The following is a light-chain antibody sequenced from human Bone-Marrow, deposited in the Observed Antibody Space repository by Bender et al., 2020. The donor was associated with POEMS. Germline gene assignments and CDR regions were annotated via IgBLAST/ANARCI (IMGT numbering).Light chain of an antibody. Sequence: QSALTQPPSASGSPGQSVTISCTGTSSDVGRYDYVSWYQHHPGKAPKLMIYDISKRPSGVPDRFSASKSGNTASLTISGLQAEDEADYFCCSYAGSYSYVFGSGTRVTVL. CDR1: SSDVGRYDY. CDR2: DIS. V-gene: IGLV2-11*01. CDR3: CSYAGSYSYV. J-gene: IGLJ1*01.